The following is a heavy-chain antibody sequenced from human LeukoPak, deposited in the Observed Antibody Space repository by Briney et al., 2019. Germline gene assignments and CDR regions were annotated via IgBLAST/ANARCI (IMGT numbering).Heavy chain of an antibody. Sequence: ASVKVSCNVSGYTLTELSMHWVRQAPGKGLEWMGGFDPEDGETIYAQKFQGRVTMTEDTSTDTAYMELSSLRSEDTAVYYCATGPGGYDSLTGWGQGTLVTVSS. J-gene: IGHJ4*02. D-gene: IGHD5-12*01. CDR3: ATGPGGYDSLTG. CDR2: FDPEDGET. V-gene: IGHV1-24*01. CDR1: GYTLTELS.